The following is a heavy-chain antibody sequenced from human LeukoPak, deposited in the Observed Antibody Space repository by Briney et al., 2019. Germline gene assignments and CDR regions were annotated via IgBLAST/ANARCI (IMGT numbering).Heavy chain of an antibody. Sequence: GGSLRLSCTASGFSFSNYGMSWVRQAPGKGLEWVSSISGSGDSTYYADSVKGRFTISRDNSKNTLYLQMNSLRAEDTAVYYCAKDRGIISDYWGQGTLVTVSS. V-gene: IGHV3-23*01. CDR2: ISGSGDST. J-gene: IGHJ4*02. CDR3: AKDRGIISDY. CDR1: GFSFSNYG. D-gene: IGHD3-10*01.